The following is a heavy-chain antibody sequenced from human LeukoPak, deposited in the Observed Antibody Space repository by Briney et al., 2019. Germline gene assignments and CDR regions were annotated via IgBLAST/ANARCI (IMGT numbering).Heavy chain of an antibody. CDR2: ISAYNGNT. J-gene: IGHJ6*03. D-gene: IGHD6-6*01. CDR3: AREAARLGYYYYYYMDV. CDR1: GYTFTSYG. V-gene: IGHV1-18*01. Sequence: ASVKVSCKASGYTFTSYGISWVRQAPGQGLEWMGWISAYNGNTNYAQKLQGRVTMTTDTSTSTAYMELRSLRSDDTAVYYCAREAARLGYYYYYYMDVWGKGTTVTVSS.